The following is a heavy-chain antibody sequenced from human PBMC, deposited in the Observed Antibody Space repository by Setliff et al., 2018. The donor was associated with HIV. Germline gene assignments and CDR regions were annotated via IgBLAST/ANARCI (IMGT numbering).Heavy chain of an antibody. CDR3: ATSAA. CDR1: GFIFSSYG. V-gene: IGHV3-33*01. CDR2: IWYDGSHK. J-gene: IGHJ4*02. Sequence: GGSLRLSCAASGFIFSSYGMHWVRQAPGKGLEWVAVIWYDGSHKYYADSVKGRFTISRDNSKNTLYLIMNSLRAEDTAVYYRATSAAWGQGTLVTVSS.